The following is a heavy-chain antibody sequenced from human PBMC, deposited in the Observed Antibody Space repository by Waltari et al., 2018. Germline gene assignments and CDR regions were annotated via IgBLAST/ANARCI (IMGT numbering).Heavy chain of an antibody. CDR2: MRSKADGATV. CDR3: TIDTVDPLAQIDY. J-gene: IGHJ4*02. V-gene: IGHV3-15*01. Sequence: EVQLVESGGGLVEPGGSHRLSWSASGLTGYPFTNAWMNWVRQAPGKGLEWVARMRSKADGATVDYAAPVKGRFTISRDDSKTTLFLQMNSLKTEDTAVYYCTIDTVDPLAQIDYWGRGTLVTVSS. CDR1: GLTGYPFTNAW. D-gene: IGHD4-4*01.